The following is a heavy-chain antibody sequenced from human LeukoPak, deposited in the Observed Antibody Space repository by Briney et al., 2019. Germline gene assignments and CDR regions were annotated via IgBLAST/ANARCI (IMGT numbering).Heavy chain of an antibody. J-gene: IGHJ6*03. V-gene: IGHV4-34*01. Sequence: SETLSLTCAVYGGSFSGYYWSWIRQPPGKGLEWIGEINHSGSTNYNPSLKSRVTISVDTSKNQFSLKLSSVTAADTAVYYCAITTDSYYYYYMDVWGKGTTVTVSS. CDR2: INHSGST. CDR1: GGSFSGYY. CDR3: AITTDSYYYYYMDV. D-gene: IGHD1-14*01.